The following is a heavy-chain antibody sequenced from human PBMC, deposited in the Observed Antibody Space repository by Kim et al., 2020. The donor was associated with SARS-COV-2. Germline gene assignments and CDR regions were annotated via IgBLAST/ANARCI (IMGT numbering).Heavy chain of an antibody. CDR2: YI. Sequence: YIYYADSVKGRFTISRDDAKNSLYLQLNSLRAEDTAVYYCAREAHPAFDIWGQGTMVTVSS. V-gene: IGHV3-21*01. J-gene: IGHJ3*02. CDR3: AREAHPAFDI.